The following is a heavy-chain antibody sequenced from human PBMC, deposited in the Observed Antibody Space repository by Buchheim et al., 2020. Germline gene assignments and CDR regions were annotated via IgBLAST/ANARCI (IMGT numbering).Heavy chain of an antibody. J-gene: IGHJ4*02. Sequence: EVQLVESGGGLVQPGGSLRLSCAASGFTFSSYSMNWVRQAPGKGLEWISYISSSSSTIYYADFVEGRFTISRDNATNSLYLQMNSLRAEDTAVYYCARAERGYSYGPYFDYWGQGTL. CDR1: GFTFSSYS. CDR2: ISSSSSTI. D-gene: IGHD5-18*01. V-gene: IGHV3-48*01. CDR3: ARAERGYSYGPYFDY.